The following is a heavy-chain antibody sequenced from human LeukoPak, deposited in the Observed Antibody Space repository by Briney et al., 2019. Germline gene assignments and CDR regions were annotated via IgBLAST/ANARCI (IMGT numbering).Heavy chain of an antibody. J-gene: IGHJ2*01. V-gene: IGHV3-15*01. Sequence: GGSLRLSCAASGFTFSDAWMSWVRQAPGKGLEWVGRIKSETDGGTTDYAAPVKGRFTTSRDDSKNTLYLQMNSLKTEDTAVYYCTTSITMVRGVSDWSRYWYFDLWGRGTLVTVSS. CDR1: GFTFSDAW. CDR3: TTSITMVRGVSDWSRYWYFDL. CDR2: IKSETDGGTT. D-gene: IGHD3-10*01.